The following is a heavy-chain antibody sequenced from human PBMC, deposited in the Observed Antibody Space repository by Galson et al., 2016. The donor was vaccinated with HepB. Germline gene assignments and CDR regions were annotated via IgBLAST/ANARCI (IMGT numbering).Heavy chain of an antibody. J-gene: IGHJ5*02. D-gene: IGHD1-1*01. CDR3: ARAHSEATHPYNWFDP. CDR2: ISAYNGDT. Sequence: SVKVSCKAYGYIFTSFGISWVRQAPGQGLEWMGWISAYNGDTNYTQNLQGRVTLTTDTSTTTAYMELRSLRSDDTAVYYCARAHSEATHPYNWFDPWGQGTLVTVSS. CDR1: GYIFTSFG. V-gene: IGHV1-18*01.